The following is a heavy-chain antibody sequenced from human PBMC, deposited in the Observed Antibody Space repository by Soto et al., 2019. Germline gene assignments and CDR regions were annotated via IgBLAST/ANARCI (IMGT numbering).Heavy chain of an antibody. J-gene: IGHJ4*02. V-gene: IGHV3-30-3*01. CDR3: ARDTEEYYDVWSGYYKCYFDY. D-gene: IGHD3-3*01. CDR2: ISYDGSNK. Sequence: VAVISYDGSNKYYADSVKGRFTISRDNSKNTLYLQMNSLRAEDTAVYYCARDTEEYYDVWSGYYKCYFDYWGQGTLVTVSS.